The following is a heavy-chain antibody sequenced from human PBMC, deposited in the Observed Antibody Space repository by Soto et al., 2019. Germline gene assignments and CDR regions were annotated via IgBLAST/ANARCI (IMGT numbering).Heavy chain of an antibody. D-gene: IGHD3-16*01. J-gene: IGHJ4*02. Sequence: QVPLQQSGPGLVKPSQTLSLTCAISGASVSSNSAAWYWIRQSPSRGLEWLGSTYSRSKWYNDYAVSVRSRITINADTSKNQFSLQLNSVTPEDTAVYICARGKGVTFDYWGQGNLVTVSS. V-gene: IGHV6-1*01. CDR3: ARGKGVTFDY. CDR1: GASVSSNSAA. CDR2: TYSRSKWYN.